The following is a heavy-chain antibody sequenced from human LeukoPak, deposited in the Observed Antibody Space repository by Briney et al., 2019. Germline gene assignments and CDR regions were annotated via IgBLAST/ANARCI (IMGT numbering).Heavy chain of an antibody. CDR2: IYYSGST. V-gene: IGHV4-59*08. Sequence: SETLSLTCTVSGGSISSYYWSWIRQPPGKGLEWIGYIYYSGSTNYNPSLKSRVTISVDTSKNQFSLKLSSVTAAGTAVYYCASLSDIGAVVDYWGQGTLVTVSS. J-gene: IGHJ4*02. CDR1: GGSISSYY. CDR3: ASLSDIGAVVDY. D-gene: IGHD6-25*01.